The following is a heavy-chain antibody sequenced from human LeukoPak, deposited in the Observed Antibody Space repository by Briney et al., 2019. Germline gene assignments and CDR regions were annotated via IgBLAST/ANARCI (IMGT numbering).Heavy chain of an antibody. CDR1: GFTFSSYS. D-gene: IGHD3-22*01. J-gene: IGHJ3*02. CDR2: ISSSSSYI. V-gene: IGHV3-21*01. Sequence: GGSLRLSCAASGFTFSSYSMNWVRQAPGKGLEWVSSISSSSSYIYYADSVKGRFTISRDNAKNSLYLQMNSLRAEDTAVYYCARDKGERNYDSSGYVAFDIWGQGTMVTVSS. CDR3: ARDKGERNYDSSGYVAFDI.